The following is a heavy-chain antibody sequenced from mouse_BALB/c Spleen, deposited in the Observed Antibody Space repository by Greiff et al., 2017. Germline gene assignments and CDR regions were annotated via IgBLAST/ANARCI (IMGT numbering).Heavy chain of an antibody. CDR3: ARRTTATGSYAMDY. CDR2: INPYYGST. Sequence: EVQLQQTGPELVKPGASVKISCKASGYSFTDYIMLWVKQSHGKSLEWIGNINPYYGSTSYNLKFKGKATLTVDKSSSTAYMQLNSLTSEDSAVYYCARRTTATGSYAMDYWGQGTSVTVSS. CDR1: GYSFTDYI. V-gene: IGHV1-39*01. D-gene: IGHD1-2*01. J-gene: IGHJ4*01.